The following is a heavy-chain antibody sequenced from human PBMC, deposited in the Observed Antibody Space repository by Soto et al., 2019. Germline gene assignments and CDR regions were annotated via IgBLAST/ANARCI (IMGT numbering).Heavy chain of an antibody. CDR1: GGSFSRYY. D-gene: IGHD1-7*01. Sequence: SETLSLTCDVYGGSFSRYYWNWIRQPPGKGLEWLGEINRSGSTNYNPSLESRVTISLDTSKTQFSLKLTSVTAADTAVYYCARGEGRLVGTWFDPWGQGTLVTVSS. CDR2: INRSGST. V-gene: IGHV4-34*01. CDR3: ARGEGRLVGTWFDP. J-gene: IGHJ5*02.